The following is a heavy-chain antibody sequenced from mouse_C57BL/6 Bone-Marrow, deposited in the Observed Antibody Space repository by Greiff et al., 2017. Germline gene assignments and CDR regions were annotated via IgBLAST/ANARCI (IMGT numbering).Heavy chain of an antibody. CDR3: AREYYGSRAYAMDY. D-gene: IGHD1-1*01. Sequence: QVQLKQPGAELVKPGASVKLSCKASGYTFTSYWMHWVKQRPGQGLEWIGMIHPNSGSTNYNEKFKSKATLTVDKSSSTAYMQLSSLTSEDSAVYDCAREYYGSRAYAMDYWGQGTSVTVSS. CDR2: IHPNSGST. J-gene: IGHJ4*01. CDR1: GYTFTSYW. V-gene: IGHV1-64*01.